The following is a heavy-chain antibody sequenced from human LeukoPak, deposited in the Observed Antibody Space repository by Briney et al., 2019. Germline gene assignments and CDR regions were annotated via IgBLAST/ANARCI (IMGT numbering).Heavy chain of an antibody. CDR2: FFYSANT. CDR3: ARTIAVAASSHYYYYGMDV. V-gene: IGHV4-39*01. CDR1: GGSISTGIYY. J-gene: IGHJ6*02. D-gene: IGHD6-19*01. Sequence: SETLSLTCTVSGGSISTGIYYWVWIRQPPGKGLEWIGHFFYSANTYYNPSLKSRVTISADTSKNQFSLKLSSVTAADTAVYYCARTIAVAASSHYYYYGMDVWGQGTTVTVSS.